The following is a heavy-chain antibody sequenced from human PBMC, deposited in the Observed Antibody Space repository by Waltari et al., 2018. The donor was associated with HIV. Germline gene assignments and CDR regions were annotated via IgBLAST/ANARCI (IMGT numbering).Heavy chain of an antibody. J-gene: IGHJ6*02. Sequence: EVQLVQSGGGLIQPGGSLRLSCAASGFTVSSNYMSWVRQAPGKGGEWVSVIYGGGKTYYADPGKGRFTISRDNSKNPLYLQLNSLRAEDSAVYYCARDLGSSSWYNYYYGMDVWGQGTTVTVSS. CDR2: IYGGGKT. CDR3: ARDLGSSSWYNYYYGMDV. D-gene: IGHD6-13*01. CDR1: GFTVSSNY. V-gene: IGHV3-53*01.